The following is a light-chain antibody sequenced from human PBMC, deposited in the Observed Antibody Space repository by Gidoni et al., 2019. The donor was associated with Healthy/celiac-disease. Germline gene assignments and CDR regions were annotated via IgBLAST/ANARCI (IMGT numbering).Light chain of an antibody. Sequence: EIVLPPSPATLALSPGERATLSCRASQSVSSYLAWYQQKPGQAPMLLIYDASNRATGIPARFSGSGSGTDFTLTISSLEPEDFAVYYCQQRSNWWTFGQGTKVEIK. J-gene: IGKJ1*01. CDR3: QQRSNWWT. CDR2: DAS. CDR1: QSVSSY. V-gene: IGKV3-11*01.